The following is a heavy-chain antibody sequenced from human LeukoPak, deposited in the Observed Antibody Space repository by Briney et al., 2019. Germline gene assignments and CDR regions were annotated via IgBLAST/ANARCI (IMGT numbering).Heavy chain of an antibody. CDR2: INSDGSST. CDR1: GFTFSSYE. V-gene: IGHV3-74*01. D-gene: IGHD1-26*01. Sequence: PGGSLRLSCAASGFTFSSYEMNWVRQAPGKGLVWVSRINSDGSSTSYADSVKGRFTISRDNAKNSLYLQMNSLRAEDTAVYYCAKDGQWELLQISPTKVPGAFDIWGQGTMVTVSS. CDR3: AKDGQWELLQISPTKVPGAFDI. J-gene: IGHJ3*02.